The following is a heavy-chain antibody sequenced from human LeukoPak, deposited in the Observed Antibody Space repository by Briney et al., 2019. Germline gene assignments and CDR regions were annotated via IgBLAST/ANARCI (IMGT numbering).Heavy chain of an antibody. CDR3: ARDPYFWGSSCGTDDAFDI. V-gene: IGHV1-69*05. CDR2: ITPLFDTA. J-gene: IGHJ3*02. CDR1: GGTFRSYA. Sequence: SVKVSCKASGGTFRSYAISWVRQAPRQGLEWMGRITPLFDTANYAQKFQGRITITTDEPTSTAYMEPSSLRSEDTAVYYCARDPYFWGSSCGTDDAFDIWGQGTMVTVSS. D-gene: IGHD3-3*01.